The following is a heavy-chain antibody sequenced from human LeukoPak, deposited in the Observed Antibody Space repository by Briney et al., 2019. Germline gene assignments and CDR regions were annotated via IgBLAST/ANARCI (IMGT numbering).Heavy chain of an antibody. V-gene: IGHV1-18*01. CDR3: ARDLARLRRIAVAGTFDY. CDR2: ISAYNGNT. Sequence: GASVKVSCKASGYTFTIYGISWVRQAPGQGLEWMGWISAYNGNTNYAQKLQGRVTMTTDTSTSTAYMELRSLRSDDTAVYYCARDLARLRRIAVAGTFDYWGQGTLVTVSS. J-gene: IGHJ4*02. CDR1: GYTFTIYG. D-gene: IGHD6-19*01.